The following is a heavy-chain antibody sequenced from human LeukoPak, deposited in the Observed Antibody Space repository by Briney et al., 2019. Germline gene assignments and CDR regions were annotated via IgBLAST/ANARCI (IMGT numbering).Heavy chain of an antibody. CDR1: VYSINSGYY. CDR2: IYQSGNS. J-gene: IGHJ5*02. V-gene: IGHV4-38-2*01. D-gene: IGHD2-2*01. Sequence: SETLSLTCAVSVYSINSGYYWGWIRQPPGKGLEWIGSIYQSGNSFYNPSLKSRVTISVDTSMNQFSLKLYSVTAADTAVYYCARHRGYCSTTSCYGANWFDPWGQGTLVAVSS. CDR3: ARHRGYCSTTSCYGANWFDP.